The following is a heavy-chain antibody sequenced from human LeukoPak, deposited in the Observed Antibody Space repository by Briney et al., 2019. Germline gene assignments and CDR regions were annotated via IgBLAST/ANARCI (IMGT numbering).Heavy chain of an antibody. CDR2: IYYSGST. CDR1: GGSISSSSYY. D-gene: IGHD3-22*01. CDR3: ARESYYDSSGTIDAFDI. Sequence: SETLSLTCTVSGGSISSSSYYWGWIRQPPGKGLEWIGSIYYSGSTNYNPSLKSRVTISVDTSKNQFSLKLSSVTAADTAVYYCARESYYDSSGTIDAFDIWGQGTMVTVSS. V-gene: IGHV4-39*07. J-gene: IGHJ3*02.